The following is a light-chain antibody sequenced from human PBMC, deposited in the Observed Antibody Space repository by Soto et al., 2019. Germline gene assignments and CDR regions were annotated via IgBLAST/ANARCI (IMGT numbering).Light chain of an antibody. CDR3: QHSYSTPYT. V-gene: IGKV1-39*01. CDR1: QSISSY. J-gene: IGKJ2*01. CDR2: AAS. Sequence: DIQLTQSPSSLSAYVGDRVTITCRASQSISSYLNWYQQNPGKAPRILIYAASTLQTGVPSRFSGNGSGTDFTLSISSLQPGDFASYYCQHSYSTPYTFGQGTKLEIK.